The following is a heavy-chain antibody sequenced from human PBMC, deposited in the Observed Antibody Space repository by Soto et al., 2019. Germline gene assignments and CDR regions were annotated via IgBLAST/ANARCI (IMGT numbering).Heavy chain of an antibody. D-gene: IGHD3-3*01. CDR3: ARVVSYYDFWSGYYIGPYYYYGMDV. Sequence: PGGAVRVSCAASGFTFSSYEMNWVRQAPGKGLEWVSYISSSGSTIYYADSVKGRFTISRDNAKNSLYLQMNSLRAEDTAVYYCARVVSYYDFWSGYYIGPYYYYGMDVWGQGTTVTVS. V-gene: IGHV3-48*03. CDR1: GFTFSSYE. CDR2: ISSSGSTI. J-gene: IGHJ6*02.